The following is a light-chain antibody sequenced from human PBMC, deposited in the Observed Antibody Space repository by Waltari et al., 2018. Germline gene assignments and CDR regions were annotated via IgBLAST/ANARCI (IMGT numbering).Light chain of an antibody. V-gene: IGLV1-44*01. CDR2: HNS. J-gene: IGLJ1*01. Sequence: QSVLTQPPSAFGTPGQRVTISCSGSSSNIGVNTVNWYQQLPGTAPKLFIFHNSRRPSGVPARFSGSKSGTSASLAISGLQSEDEADYYCAAWDDSLNGYVFGSGTKVTVL. CDR3: AAWDDSLNGYV. CDR1: SSNIGVNT.